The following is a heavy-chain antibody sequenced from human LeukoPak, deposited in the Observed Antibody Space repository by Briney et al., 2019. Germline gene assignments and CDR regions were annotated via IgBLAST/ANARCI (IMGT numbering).Heavy chain of an antibody. D-gene: IGHD4-23*01. J-gene: IGHJ4*02. CDR3: AKDRRLESVNSFHFDC. CDR1: GNYW. CDR2: IKDDGSET. Sequence: GGSLRLSCAASGNYWMHWVRQAPGKGLEWVANIKDDGSETYYVASVKGRFTISRDNSKNTLYLQMNSLRAEDTAIYYCAKDRRLESVNSFHFDCWGQGALVTVSS. V-gene: IGHV3-7*03.